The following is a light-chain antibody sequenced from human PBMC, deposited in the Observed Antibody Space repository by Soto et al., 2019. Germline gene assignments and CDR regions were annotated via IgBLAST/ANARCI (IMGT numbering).Light chain of an antibody. CDR3: QQRGSWPPLS. CDR1: QSVATY. Sequence: EVVLTQSPATLSLSPGERATLSCRASQSVATYIAWYQKRPGQSPRLLIYDSSNRATGVPATFTGSGSGTDFTLNISSLEPEDFAVNYCQQRGSWPPLSFGGGTKVEIK. CDR2: DSS. J-gene: IGKJ4*01. V-gene: IGKV3-11*01.